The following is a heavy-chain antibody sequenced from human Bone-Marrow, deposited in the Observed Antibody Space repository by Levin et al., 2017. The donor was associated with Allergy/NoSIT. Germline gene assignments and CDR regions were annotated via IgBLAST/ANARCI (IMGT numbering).Heavy chain of an antibody. CDR3: GTDWGSAGDV. V-gene: IGHV3-74*01. CDR1: GVTFSDYW. J-gene: IGHJ6*04. CDR2: MSGDGSRT. D-gene: IGHD3-16*01. Sequence: GGSLRLSCEVSGVTFSDYWMHWVRQAPGKGLEWVARMSGDGSRTHHADAVKGRFTISRDNDRNTLYLQMKSLRVDDTAVYYCGTDWGSAGDVWGKGTTVTVSS.